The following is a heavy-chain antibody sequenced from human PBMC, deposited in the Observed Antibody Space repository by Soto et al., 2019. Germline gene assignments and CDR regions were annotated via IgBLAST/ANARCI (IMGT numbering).Heavy chain of an antibody. D-gene: IGHD3-16*01. V-gene: IGHV5-51*01. CDR2: IYPDDSDT. CDR3: ARHQGEQSAFDI. Sequence: GESLKISCAASGYSFTFYWIAWVRQLPGNGLEWMGIIYPDDSDTRYSPSFQGQVTISADESITTAFLQWSSLKGSDTGMYCCARHQGEQSAFDIWGQGTMVTVSS. CDR1: GYSFTFYW. J-gene: IGHJ3*02.